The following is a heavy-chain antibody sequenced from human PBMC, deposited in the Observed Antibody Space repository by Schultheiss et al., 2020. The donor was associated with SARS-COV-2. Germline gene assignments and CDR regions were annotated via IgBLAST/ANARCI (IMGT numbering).Heavy chain of an antibody. CDR1: GFAFSSYV. CDR3: AKSYNDFAGYYYGMDV. CDR2: ISSSGGST. Sequence: GGSLRLSCAASGFAFSSYVLHWVRRAPGKGPEWVSRISSSGGSTYYADSVKGRFTISRDNSKNTLYLQMNSLRAEDTAVYYCAKSYNDFAGYYYGMDVWGQGTTVTVSS. V-gene: IGHV3-NL1*01. J-gene: IGHJ6*02. D-gene: IGHD3-3*01.